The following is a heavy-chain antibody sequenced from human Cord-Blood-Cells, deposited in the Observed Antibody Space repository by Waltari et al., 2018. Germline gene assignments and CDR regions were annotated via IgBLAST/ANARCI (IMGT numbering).Heavy chain of an antibody. CDR2: NYTSGST. V-gene: IGHV4-4*07. D-gene: IGHD6-19*01. J-gene: IGHJ3*02. CDR3: ARALDSSGWYSDAFDI. CDR1: GGSISSYY. Sequence: QVQLQESGPGLVKPSETLSLTCTVSGGSISSYYWSWIRQPAGKGLEWIGRNYTSGSTHYTPALMRRVTMSGYTSKNQFSLKLSSVTAAGTAVYYCARALDSSGWYSDAFDIWGQGTMVTVSS.